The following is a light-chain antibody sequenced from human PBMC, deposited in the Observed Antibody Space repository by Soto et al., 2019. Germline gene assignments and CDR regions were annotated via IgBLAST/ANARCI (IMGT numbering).Light chain of an antibody. CDR1: SSDVGGYNC. Sequence: QSALTQPRSVSGSPGQSLTISCTGTSSDVGGYNCVSWYQQYPGQVPKLMIYDVTKRPSGVPDRFSGSKSGNTASLTISGLQAEDEADYYCCSHAGTYTYVFGTGTQLTVL. CDR2: DVT. J-gene: IGLJ1*01. CDR3: CSHAGTYTYV. V-gene: IGLV2-11*01.